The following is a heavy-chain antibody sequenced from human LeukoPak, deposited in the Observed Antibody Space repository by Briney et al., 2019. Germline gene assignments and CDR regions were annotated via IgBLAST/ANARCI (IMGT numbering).Heavy chain of an antibody. CDR3: ARSLNNALDFWSGYYDLDY. CDR1: GGTFSSYA. Sequence: SVKVSCKASGGTFSSYAISWVRQAPGQGLEWMGRIIPILGIANYAQKFQGRVTITADKSTSTAYMELSSLRSEDTAVYYCARSLNNALDFWSGYYDLDYWGQGTLVTVSS. CDR2: IIPILGIA. V-gene: IGHV1-69*04. J-gene: IGHJ4*02. D-gene: IGHD3-3*01.